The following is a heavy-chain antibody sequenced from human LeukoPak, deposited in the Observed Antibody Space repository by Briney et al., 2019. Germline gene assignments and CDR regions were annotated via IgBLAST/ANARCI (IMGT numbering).Heavy chain of an antibody. CDR1: GYTFSNFG. Sequence: ASVRVSCKTSGYTFSNFGINWVRQAPGQGLEWMGWISGNNDNPNYGQRFQGRFTVTTDSSTSTAYMELRNLRFDDTAVYYCARDGTSTDDYWGQGTLVTVSS. V-gene: IGHV1-18*01. CDR3: ARDGTSTDDY. CDR2: ISGNNDNP. D-gene: IGHD2-2*01. J-gene: IGHJ4*02.